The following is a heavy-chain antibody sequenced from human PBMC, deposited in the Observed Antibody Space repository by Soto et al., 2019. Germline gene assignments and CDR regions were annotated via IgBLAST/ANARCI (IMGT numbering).Heavy chain of an antibody. D-gene: IGHD1-26*01. CDR1: GYSISSGYW. CDR2: MYHSGST. Sequence: QVQLQGSDTGLVKPSETLSLSCAVSGYSISSGYWWTWVRQPPGKGLEWIGEMYHSGSTNYNPSLKSRVTISVDKSKNQFSLRLSSVTAADTAVYYCARSGDYSMDVWGKGTTVTVSS. J-gene: IGHJ6*04. CDR3: ARSGDYSMDV. V-gene: IGHV4-4*02.